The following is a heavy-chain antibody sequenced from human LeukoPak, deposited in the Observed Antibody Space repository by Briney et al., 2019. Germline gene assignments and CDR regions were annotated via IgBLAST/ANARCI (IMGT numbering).Heavy chain of an antibody. V-gene: IGHV1-2*02. CDR2: INPNSGGT. Sequence: GASVKVSCKASGYTFTGYYMHWVRQAPGQGLEWMGWINPNSGGTDSAQKFQGRVTMTRDTSISTAYMELSSLRSDDTAVHHCAREGYGSGSYVYWGQGTLVTVSS. CDR1: GYTFTGYY. CDR3: AREGYGSGSYVY. J-gene: IGHJ4*02. D-gene: IGHD3-10*01.